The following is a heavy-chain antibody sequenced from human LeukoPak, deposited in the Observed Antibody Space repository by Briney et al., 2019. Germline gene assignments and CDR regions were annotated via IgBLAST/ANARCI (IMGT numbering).Heavy chain of an antibody. D-gene: IGHD3-3*01. CDR1: GYTFTSYG. CDR2: ISAYNGNT. V-gene: IGHV1-18*01. Sequence: GASVKVSCKASGYTFTSYGISWVRQAPGQGLEWMGWISAYNGNTNYAQKLQGRVTMTTDTSTSTAYMELRSLRSDDTAVYYCASEYYDFWSGYYLFDPGGQGTLVTVSS. J-gene: IGHJ5*02. CDR3: ASEYYDFWSGYYLFDP.